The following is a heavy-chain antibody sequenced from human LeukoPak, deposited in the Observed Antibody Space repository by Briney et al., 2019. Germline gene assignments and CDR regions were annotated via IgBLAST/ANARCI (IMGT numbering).Heavy chain of an antibody. J-gene: IGHJ4*02. D-gene: IGHD1-20*01. CDR1: EGTFSSYA. V-gene: IGHV1-69*06. CDR2: IIPISGTA. Sequence: ASVKVSCKASEGTFSSYAISWVRQAPGQGLEWMGGIIPISGTANYAQKFQGRVTITADKSTSTAYMELSSLKSEDTAMYYCARDTSPGITGTYWGQGTLVTVSS. CDR3: ARDTSPGITGTY.